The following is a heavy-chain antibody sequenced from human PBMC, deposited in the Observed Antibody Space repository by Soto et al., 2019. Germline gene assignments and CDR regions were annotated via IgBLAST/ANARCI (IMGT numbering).Heavy chain of an antibody. J-gene: IGHJ6*02. CDR2: IGSSGGNS. Sequence: EVQLVESGGGLVKPGGSLRLSCAVSGFIFSEFSMNWVRQAPGKGLEWVASIGSSGGNSFYADSVKGRFIISRDNAKTSLDLQINSLRAEDTAVYYCAREKRHNSLGGRFGMDVWGQGTTVTVS. V-gene: IGHV3-21*01. D-gene: IGHD1-1*01. CDR3: AREKRHNSLGGRFGMDV. CDR1: GFIFSEFS.